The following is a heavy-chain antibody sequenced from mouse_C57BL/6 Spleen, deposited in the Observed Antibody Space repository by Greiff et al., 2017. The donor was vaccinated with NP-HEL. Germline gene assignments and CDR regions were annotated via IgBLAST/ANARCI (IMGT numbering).Heavy chain of an antibody. D-gene: IGHD2-1*01. Sequence: QVHVKQSGPGLVQPSQSLSITCTVSGFSLTSYGVHWVRQSPGKGLEWLGVIWSGGSTDYNAAFISRMSISKDNSKSQVFFKMNSLQADDTAIYYCARKCGNYDDFDYWGQGTTLTVSS. CDR3: ARKCGNYDDFDY. CDR1: GFSLTSYG. J-gene: IGHJ2*01. V-gene: IGHV2-2*01. CDR2: IWSGGST.